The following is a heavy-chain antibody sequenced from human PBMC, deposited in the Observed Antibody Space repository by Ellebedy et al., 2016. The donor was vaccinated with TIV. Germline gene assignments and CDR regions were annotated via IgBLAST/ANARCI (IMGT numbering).Heavy chain of an antibody. CDR2: TNSDGSST. V-gene: IGHV3-74*01. CDR3: ASNYYDSSGYYYYYGMDV. J-gene: IGHJ6*02. CDR1: GFTFSSYW. Sequence: GGSLRLSXAASGFTFSSYWMHWVRQAPGKGLVWVSRTNSDGSSTSYADSVKGRFTISRDNAKNTLYLQMNSLRAEDTAVYYCASNYYDSSGYYYYYGMDVWGQGTTVTVSS. D-gene: IGHD3-22*01.